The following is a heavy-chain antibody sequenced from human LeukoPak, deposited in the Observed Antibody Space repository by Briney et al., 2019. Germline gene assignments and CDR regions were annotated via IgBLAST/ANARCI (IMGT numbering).Heavy chain of an antibody. V-gene: IGHV3-23*01. D-gene: IGHD4-11*01. CDR2: ISGSGGRT. CDR3: AKHLHSYYYGLDV. CDR1: GFTFSNYA. Sequence: HPGGSLRLSYAASGFTFSNYATSWVRQAPGKGLEWVSVISGSGGRTYYADSVKGRFTISRDNSKDTLYLQMNSLRAEDTAVYYCAKHLHSYYYGLDVWGQGTTVTVSS. J-gene: IGHJ6*02.